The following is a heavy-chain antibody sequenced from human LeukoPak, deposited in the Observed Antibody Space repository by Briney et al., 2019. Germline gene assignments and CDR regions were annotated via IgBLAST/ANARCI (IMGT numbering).Heavy chain of an antibody. CDR2: IRGSGGNT. D-gene: IGHD6-13*01. Sequence: GGSLRLSCAASGFTFSHYAMNWVRQAPGKGLEWVSGIRGSGGNTYYADSVKGRFTISRDNSKNTLYLQMNSLRAEDTAVYYCAKDGYSSSWYYFDYWGQGTLVTVSS. J-gene: IGHJ4*02. V-gene: IGHV3-23*01. CDR3: AKDGYSSSWYYFDY. CDR1: GFTFSHYA.